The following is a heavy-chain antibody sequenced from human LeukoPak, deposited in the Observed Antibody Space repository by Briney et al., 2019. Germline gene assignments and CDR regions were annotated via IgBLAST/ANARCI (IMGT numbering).Heavy chain of an antibody. V-gene: IGHV4-39*01. CDR3: ARRPYYYDSSGRFDY. J-gene: IGHJ4*02. CDR2: IYYSGGT. D-gene: IGHD3-22*01. CDR1: GGSISSNSYY. Sequence: SESLSLTCTVSGGSISSNSYYWGWIRQPPGKGLEWIGYIYYSGGTYYNPSLKSRVTISVDTSKNQFSLKLSSVTAADTAVYYCARRPYYYDSSGRFDYWGQGTLVTVS.